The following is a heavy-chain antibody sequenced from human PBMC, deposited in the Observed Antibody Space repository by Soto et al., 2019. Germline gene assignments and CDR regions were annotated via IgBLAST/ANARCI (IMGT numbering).Heavy chain of an antibody. CDR2: IWYDGSKK. CDR1: GFTFSSYA. Sequence: GGSLRLSCAASGFTFSSYAMYWVRQAPGKGLEWVAVIWYDGSKKYYADSVKGRFTISRDNSKNTLYLQMNSLRAEDTAVYHCARVQYSSSWYIGYWGQGTLVTVSS. J-gene: IGHJ4*02. D-gene: IGHD6-13*01. CDR3: ARVQYSSSWYIGY. V-gene: IGHV3-33*07.